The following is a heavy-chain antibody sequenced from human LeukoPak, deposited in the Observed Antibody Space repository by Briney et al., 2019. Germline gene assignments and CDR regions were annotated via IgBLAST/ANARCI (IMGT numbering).Heavy chain of an antibody. CDR2: INPSGGST. CDR1: GYTFTSYY. Sequence: ASVKVSCKASGYTFTSYYMHWVRQAPGQGLEWMGIINPSGGSTSYAQKFQGRVTMTRDTSTSTVYMELSSLRSEDTAVYYCARTCSGGSCYDNWFDPWGQEPWSPSPQ. V-gene: IGHV1-46*01. CDR3: ARTCSGGSCYDNWFDP. D-gene: IGHD2-15*01. J-gene: IGHJ5*02.